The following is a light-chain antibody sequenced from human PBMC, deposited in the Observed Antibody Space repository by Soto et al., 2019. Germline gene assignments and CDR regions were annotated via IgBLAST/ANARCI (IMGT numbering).Light chain of an antibody. V-gene: IGKV1-39*01. J-gene: IGKJ1*01. CDR3: QQSYSTPRT. Sequence: IQMTQSPSSLSASVGDRVTITCRASQAIRKDLGWYQQKPGKAPKLLIYDASSLESGVPSRFSGRGSGTDFTLTISSLQPEDFATYYCQQSYSTPRTFGQGTKVDIK. CDR2: DAS. CDR1: QAIRKD.